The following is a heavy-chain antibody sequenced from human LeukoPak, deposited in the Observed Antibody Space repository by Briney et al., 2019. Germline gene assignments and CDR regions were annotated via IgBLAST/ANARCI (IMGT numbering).Heavy chain of an antibody. CDR2: INPNSGGT. CDR3: ARGRENDAFDI. CDR1: GYTLTELS. J-gene: IGHJ3*02. D-gene: IGHD1-26*01. Sequence: ASVKVSCKVSGYTLTELSMHWVRQAPGQGLEWIGWINPNSGGTKYAQKLQGRVTMTRDTSITTAYMELRRLRSDDTAVYYCARGRENDAFDIWGRGTMVTVSS. V-gene: IGHV1-2*02.